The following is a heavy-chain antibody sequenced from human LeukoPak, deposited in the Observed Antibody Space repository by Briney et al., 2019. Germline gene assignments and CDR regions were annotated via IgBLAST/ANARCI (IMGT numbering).Heavy chain of an antibody. V-gene: IGHV3-7*01. J-gene: IGHJ4*02. CDR1: GFTFSSHW. D-gene: IGHD5-18*01. CDR2: IKKDGSEK. CDR3: ARHLSGVTGYTYGRGIDY. Sequence: PGGSLRLSCAASGFTFSSHWTSWVRQAPGKGLEWVANIKKDGSEKYYVDSVKGRFTISRDNAKTSLYLHMNSLRAEDTAVYYCARHLSGVTGYTYGRGIDYWGQGTLVTVSS.